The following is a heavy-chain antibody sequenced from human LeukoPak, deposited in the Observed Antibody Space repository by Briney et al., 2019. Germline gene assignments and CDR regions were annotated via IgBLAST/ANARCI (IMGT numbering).Heavy chain of an antibody. CDR1: GYTFTGYY. D-gene: IGHD6-13*01. CDR2: INPDSGGT. Sequence: ASVKVSCKASGYTFTGYYMHWVRQAPGQGLEWVGWINPDSGGTTYAQKFQGRVTMTRDTSIHTAYMDLSSLRSDDTAVYYCARGFAAADAFDNWGQGTIVTVSS. CDR3: ARGFAAADAFDN. J-gene: IGHJ3*02. V-gene: IGHV1-2*02.